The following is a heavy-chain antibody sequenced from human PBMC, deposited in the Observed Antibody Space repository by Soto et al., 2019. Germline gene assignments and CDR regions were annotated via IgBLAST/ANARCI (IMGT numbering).Heavy chain of an antibody. CDR2: VSYTGST. CDR1: GDSLKSNSYS. V-gene: IGHV4-61*01. CDR3: ARGDHDWGDDYGGYSYLHYFDF. Sequence: PSETLSLTCTVSGDSLKSNSYSWTWIRQSPGKGLQWIGSVSYTGSTNYNPSLEGRVTMSIDTSMHRFSLRLSSVTAADTAVYYCARGDHDWGDDYGGYSYLHYFDFWGQGTPVTVSS. J-gene: IGHJ4*02. D-gene: IGHD3-22*01.